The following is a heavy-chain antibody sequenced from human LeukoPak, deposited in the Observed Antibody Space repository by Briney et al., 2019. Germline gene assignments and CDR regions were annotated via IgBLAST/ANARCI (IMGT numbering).Heavy chain of an antibody. CDR1: GGSISSYY. CDR2: IYTSGTI. CDR3: ARHSPLYSSGWYGNWFDP. V-gene: IGHV4-4*07. D-gene: IGHD6-19*01. Sequence: SETLSLTCTVSGGSISSYYWSWIRQPAGTALEWIGRIYTSGTITYNPSLKSRVTISVDTSKNQFSLKLSSVTAADTAVYYCARHSPLYSSGWYGNWFDPWGQGTLVTVSS. J-gene: IGHJ5*02.